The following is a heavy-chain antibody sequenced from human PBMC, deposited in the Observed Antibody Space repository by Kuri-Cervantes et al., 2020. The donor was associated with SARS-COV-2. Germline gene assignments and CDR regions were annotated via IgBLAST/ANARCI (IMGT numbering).Heavy chain of an antibody. V-gene: IGHV3-30*02. D-gene: IGHD2/OR15-2a*01. CDR3: ARDFSPYYYYMDV. Sequence: GGSLRLSCAASGFTFSSYGMHWVRQAPGKGLEWVAFIRYDGSNKYYADSVKGRFTISRDNSKNTLYLQMNSLRAEDTAVYYCARDFSPYYYYMDVWGKGTTVTVSS. J-gene: IGHJ6*03. CDR2: IRYDGSNK. CDR1: GFTFSSYG.